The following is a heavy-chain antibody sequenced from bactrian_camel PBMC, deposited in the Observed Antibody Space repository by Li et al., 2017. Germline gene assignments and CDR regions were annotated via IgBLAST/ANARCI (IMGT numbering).Heavy chain of an antibody. J-gene: IGHJ4*01. CDR2: INSGGEST. D-gene: IGHD1*01. CDR1: GYIFNHHC. Sequence: VQLVESGGGSVQTGGSLRLSCAASGYIFNHHCMGWFRQAPGKGLEWVSTINSGGESTYYVDSVKGRFTISRDNSKNTLYLQLNSLKTEDMAMYHCVKGATDADVRLYTFGHWGQGTQVTVS. CDR3: VKGATDADVRLYTFGH. V-gene: IGHV3S1*01.